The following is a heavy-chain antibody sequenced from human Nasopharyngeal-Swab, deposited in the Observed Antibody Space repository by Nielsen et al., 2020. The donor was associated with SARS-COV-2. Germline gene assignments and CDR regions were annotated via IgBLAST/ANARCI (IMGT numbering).Heavy chain of an antibody. CDR3: ARDRGQFVRADYFDY. D-gene: IGHD6-6*01. CDR2: IWYGGTNK. Sequence: WIRQPPGKGLERVAVIWYGGTNKFYPDSVKGRFIISRDNSKNTLYLQMNSLRAEDTAVYYCARDRGQFVRADYFDYWGQGTLVTVSS. V-gene: IGHV3-33*01. J-gene: IGHJ4*02.